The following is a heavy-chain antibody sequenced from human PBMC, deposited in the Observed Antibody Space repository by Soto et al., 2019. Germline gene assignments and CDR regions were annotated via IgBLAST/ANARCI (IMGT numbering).Heavy chain of an antibody. CDR3: SEGIGSYRHYYYYGMDV. CDR2: IIPIFGTA. J-gene: IGHJ6*02. CDR1: GGTFSSYA. V-gene: IGHV1-69*06. Sequence: SVKVSCKASGGTFSSYAISWVRQAPGQGLEWMGGIIPIFGTANYAQKFQGRVTITADKSTSTAYMELSSLRSEDTAVYYCSEGIGSYRHYYYYGMDVWGQGTTVTVSS. D-gene: IGHD1-26*01.